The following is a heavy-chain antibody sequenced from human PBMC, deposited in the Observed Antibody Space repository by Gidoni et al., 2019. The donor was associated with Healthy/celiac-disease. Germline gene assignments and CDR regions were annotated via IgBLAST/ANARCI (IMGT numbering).Heavy chain of an antibody. J-gene: IGHJ6*04. Sequence: QVQLVQSGAEVKKPGSSVKVSCKASGGTFSSYAISWVRQAPGQGLEWMGGIIPIFGTANYAHKFQGRVTITADKSTSTAYMELSSLRSEDTAVYYCARGRWYSSSWDYYYYGMDVWGKGTTVTVSS. V-gene: IGHV1-69*06. D-gene: IGHD6-13*01. CDR2: IIPIFGTA. CDR1: GGTFSSYA. CDR3: ARGRWYSSSWDYYYYGMDV.